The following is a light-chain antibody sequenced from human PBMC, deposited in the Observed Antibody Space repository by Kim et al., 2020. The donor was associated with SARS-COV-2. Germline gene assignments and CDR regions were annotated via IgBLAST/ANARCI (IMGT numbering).Light chain of an antibody. V-gene: IGKV3-15*01. CDR1: QSVSSN. J-gene: IGKJ1*01. CDR3: QQYNNWPPWT. CDR2: GAS. Sequence: SPGERATLSCRASQSVSSNLAWYPQKPGQAPRLLIYGASTRATGIPARFSGSGSGTELTLTISSLQSEDFAVYYCQQYNNWPPWTFCQGTKVDIK.